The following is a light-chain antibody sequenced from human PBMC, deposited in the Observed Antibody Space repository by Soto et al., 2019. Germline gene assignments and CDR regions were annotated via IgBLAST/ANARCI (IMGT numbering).Light chain of an antibody. CDR1: QSVSSD. V-gene: IGKV3-15*01. Sequence: EIVMTQSPATLSVSPGERATLSCRASQSVSSDLAWYQQKPGQAPRLLIHAASTRATGIPARFSGSGSGTEFTLTISSLQSDDFAFYYCQHYNSWPPWTFGQRTKVEIK. CDR3: QHYNSWPPWT. CDR2: AAS. J-gene: IGKJ1*01.